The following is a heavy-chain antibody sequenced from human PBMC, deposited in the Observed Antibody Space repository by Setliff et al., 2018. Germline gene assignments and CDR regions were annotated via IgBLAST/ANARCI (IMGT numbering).Heavy chain of an antibody. CDR1: GGSFDTYY. Sequence: PSETLSLTCNVYGGSFDTYYWSWIRQPPGKGLEWFGEINQSGSGDYNPSFKGRATISVDTSKKQFSLTLTSVTAADTALYYRRQAVVGRDVFDIWGQGTVVTVSS. CDR3: RQAVVGRDVFDI. CDR2: INQSGSG. J-gene: IGHJ3*02. V-gene: IGHV4-34*01. D-gene: IGHD1-1*01.